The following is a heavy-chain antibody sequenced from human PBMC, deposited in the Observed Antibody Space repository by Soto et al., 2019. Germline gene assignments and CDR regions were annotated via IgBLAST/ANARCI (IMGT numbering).Heavy chain of an antibody. D-gene: IGHD2-21*01. CDR3: ARDDCYM. CDR1: GYTFTSYA. J-gene: IGHJ3*02. CDR2: INAGNGNT. Sequence: QVQLVQSGAEEKKSGASVKVSCKASGYTFTSYAMHWVRQAPGQRLEWMGWINAGNGNTKYSQKFQGRVTITRDSSAGTAYMELTSQRSEDTAVYYCARDDCYMWGQGTMVTVSS. V-gene: IGHV1-3*05.